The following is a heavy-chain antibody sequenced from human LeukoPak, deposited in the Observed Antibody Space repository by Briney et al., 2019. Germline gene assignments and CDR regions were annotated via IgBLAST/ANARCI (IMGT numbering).Heavy chain of an antibody. CDR1: GYTLSELS. J-gene: IGHJ5*02. Sequence: ASLKVSCKVSGYTLSELSMHWVRQAPGKGLEWMGGFDREDGETIYAQKFQGRVTMTEDTSIDTACMELSSLRSEDTAVYYCATPGAGDYYDNSGPVAWGQGTLVTVSS. CDR3: ATPGAGDYYDNSGPVA. V-gene: IGHV1-24*01. CDR2: FDREDGET. D-gene: IGHD3-22*01.